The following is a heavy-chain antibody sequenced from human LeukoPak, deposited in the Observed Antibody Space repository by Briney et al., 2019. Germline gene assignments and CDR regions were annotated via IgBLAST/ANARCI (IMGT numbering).Heavy chain of an antibody. J-gene: IGHJ5*02. Sequence: PSETLSLTCTVSGGSISNYYWSWIRQPPGKGLEWIGYIYYSGSTNYNPSLKSRVTISVDTSKNQFSLKLSSVTAADTAVYYCARGSWNYVWFDPWGQGTLVTVSS. D-gene: IGHD1-7*01. V-gene: IGHV4-59*01. CDR2: IYYSGST. CDR1: GGSISNYY. CDR3: ARGSWNYVWFDP.